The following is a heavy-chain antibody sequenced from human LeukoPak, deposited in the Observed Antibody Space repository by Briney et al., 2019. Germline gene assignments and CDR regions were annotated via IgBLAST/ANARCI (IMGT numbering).Heavy chain of an antibody. J-gene: IGHJ4*02. CDR1: GFTFSGFC. CDR2: IKEDGSEK. V-gene: IGHV3-7*02. D-gene: IGHD3-3*01. Sequence: PGGSLRLSCAASGFTFSGFCRNWVRQAPGKARECVANIKEDGSEKNYVDSVKGGFTISRDNAKNSLYLQMNSLRAEDTAVYYCARGAYDFWSGYPIDDDYWGQGTLVTVSS. CDR3: ARGAYDFWSGYPIDDDY.